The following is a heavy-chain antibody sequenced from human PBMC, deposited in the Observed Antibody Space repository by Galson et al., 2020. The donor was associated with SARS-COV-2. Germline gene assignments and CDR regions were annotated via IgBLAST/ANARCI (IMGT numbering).Heavy chain of an antibody. CDR2: ISGSGGST. D-gene: IGHD6-25*01. CDR1: GFTFSSYA. Sequence: GGSLRLSCAASGFTFSSYAMSWVRQAPGKGLEWVSAISGSGGSTYYADSVKGRFTISRDNSKNTLYLQMNSLRAEDTAVYYCAKDQAPWAHNLSGYGYWGQGTLVTVSS. V-gene: IGHV3-23*01. CDR3: AKDQAPWAHNLSGYGY. J-gene: IGHJ4*02.